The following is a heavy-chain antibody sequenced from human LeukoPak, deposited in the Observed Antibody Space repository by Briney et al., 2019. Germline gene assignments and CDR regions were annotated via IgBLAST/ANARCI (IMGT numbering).Heavy chain of an antibody. CDR3: VKSPGSGWPV. CDR2: IYSGGSRT. D-gene: IGHD6-19*01. CDR1: GFTFSSFA. Sequence: GGSLRLSCAASGFTFSSFAMHWVRQAPGKGLEYLSAIYSGGSRTYYADSVKGRFTISRDNSKNTLYFEMSSLRVEDTAVYYCVKSPGSGWPVWGQGILVTVSS. V-gene: IGHV3-64D*06. J-gene: IGHJ4*02.